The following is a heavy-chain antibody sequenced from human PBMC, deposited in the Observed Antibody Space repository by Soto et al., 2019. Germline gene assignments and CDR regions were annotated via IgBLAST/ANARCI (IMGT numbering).Heavy chain of an antibody. J-gene: IGHJ5*02. CDR3: ARDYMLRGRDSNWFDP. D-gene: IGHD3-10*01. Sequence: GGSLRLSCAASGFIFSSYWMHCVRQAPGKGLVWVSRINGDGRSTTYADSVKGRFAISRDNAKNTLYLQINSLRAEDTAVYYCARDYMLRGRDSNWFDPWGQGTLVTVSS. CDR1: GFIFSSYW. CDR2: INGDGRST. V-gene: IGHV3-74*03.